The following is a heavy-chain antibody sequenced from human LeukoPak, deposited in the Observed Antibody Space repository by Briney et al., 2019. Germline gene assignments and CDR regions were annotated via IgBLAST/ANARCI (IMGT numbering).Heavy chain of an antibody. V-gene: IGHV1-46*01. J-gene: IGHJ4*02. CDR2: INPSGGST. CDR1: GYTFTSYY. Sequence: GASVTVSCTASGYTFTSYYMHWVRQAPGQGLEWMGIINPSGGSTSYAQKFQGRVTMTRDTSTSTVYMELSSLRPEDTAVYYCARTPYCGGDCHGGLDYWGQGTLVTVSS. CDR3: ARTPYCGGDCHGGLDY. D-gene: IGHD2-21*02.